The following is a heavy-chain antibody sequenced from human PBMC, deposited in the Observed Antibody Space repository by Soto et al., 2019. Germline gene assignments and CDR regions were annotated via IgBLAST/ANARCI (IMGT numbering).Heavy chain of an antibody. D-gene: IGHD6-6*01. V-gene: IGHV1-69*13. CDR3: ASGRFQDYSSSSFGELYY. CDR1: GGTFSSYA. CDR2: IIPIFGTA. Sequence: GASVKVSCKASGGTFSSYAISWVRQAPGQGLEWMGGIIPIFGTANYAQKFQGRVTITADESTSTAYMELSSLRSEDTAVYYCASGRFQDYSSSSFGELYYWGQGTLVTVSS. J-gene: IGHJ4*02.